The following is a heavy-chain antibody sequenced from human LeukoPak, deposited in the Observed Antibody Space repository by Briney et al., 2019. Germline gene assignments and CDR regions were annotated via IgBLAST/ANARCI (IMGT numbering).Heavy chain of an antibody. Sequence: PSETLSLTGIVSGGSISSYYWNWIRQSAGKGLEWIGRIYIGGSTSYNPSLKSRVTMSVDTSKIQFSLNLTSVTAADTAVYYCARRPVTTAPYFDYWGQGTLVTVSS. CDR3: ARRPVTTAPYFDY. D-gene: IGHD4-17*01. CDR2: IYIGGST. V-gene: IGHV4-4*07. J-gene: IGHJ4*02. CDR1: GGSISSYY.